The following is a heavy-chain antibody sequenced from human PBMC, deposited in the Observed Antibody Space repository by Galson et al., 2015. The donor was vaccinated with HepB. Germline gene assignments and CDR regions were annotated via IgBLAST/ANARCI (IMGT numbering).Heavy chain of an antibody. V-gene: IGHV3-21*01. CDR2: ISSSSSYI. J-gene: IGHJ6*02. CDR1: GFTFSSYS. D-gene: IGHD3-3*01. Sequence: SLRLSCATSGFTFSSYSMNWVRQAPGKGLEWVSSISSSSSYIHYADSVKGRFTISRDNAKNSLYLQMNSLRAEDTAVYYCARDGGHYGMDVWGQGTTVTVSS. CDR3: ARDGGHYGMDV.